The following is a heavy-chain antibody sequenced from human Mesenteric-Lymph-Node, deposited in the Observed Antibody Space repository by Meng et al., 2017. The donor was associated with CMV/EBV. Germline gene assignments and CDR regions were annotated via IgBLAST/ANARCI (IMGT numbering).Heavy chain of an antibody. CDR2: IYYSGST. V-gene: IGHV4-59*01. Sequence: LSLTCTVCGRSISSYYWSWIRQPPGKGLEWIGYIYYSGSTNYNPSLKSRVTISLDTSKNQFSLKLSSVTAADTAVYYCARVGQGNFDYWGQGTLVTVSS. J-gene: IGHJ4*02. CDR3: ARVGQGNFDY. CDR1: GRSISSYY.